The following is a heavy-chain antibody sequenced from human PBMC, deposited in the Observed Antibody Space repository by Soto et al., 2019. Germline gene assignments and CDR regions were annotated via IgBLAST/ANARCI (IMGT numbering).Heavy chain of an antibody. D-gene: IGHD3-10*01. CDR2: IYYSGST. J-gene: IGHJ4*02. Sequence: LSLTCTVSGGSISSYYWSWIRQPPGKGLEWIGNIYYSGSTNYNPSLKSRVTISVDTSKNQFSLKLSSVTAADTAVYYCPRDRYGSESYVDYWGQGTLVTVSS. V-gene: IGHV4-59*01. CDR3: PRDRYGSESYVDY. CDR1: GGSISSYY.